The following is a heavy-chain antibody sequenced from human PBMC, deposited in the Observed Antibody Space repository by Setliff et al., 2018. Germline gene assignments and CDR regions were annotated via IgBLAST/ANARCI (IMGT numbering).Heavy chain of an antibody. V-gene: IGHV3-23*01. D-gene: IGHD6-19*01. Sequence: GGSLSLSCAASGFTFSSYAMSWVRQAPGKGLEWVSFISGSGGSTYYADSVKGRFTISRDNSKNTLYLQVNSLRAEDTAVYYCAKIRSGWYEAIDYWGQGTLVTVSS. CDR3: AKIRSGWYEAIDY. J-gene: IGHJ4*02. CDR1: GFTFSSYA. CDR2: ISGSGGST.